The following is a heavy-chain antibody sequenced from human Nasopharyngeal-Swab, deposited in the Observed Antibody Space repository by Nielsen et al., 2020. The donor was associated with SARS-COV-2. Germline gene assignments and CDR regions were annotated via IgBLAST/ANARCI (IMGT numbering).Heavy chain of an antibody. Sequence: GESLKISCAAPGFTFSSYAMHRVRQAPGKGLEYVSVISSNGGSTNYANSVKGRFTISRDQSKNTLYLQMGSLRAEDMAVYYCARGGHSTSWLLFDYWGKGTLATVSS. CDR1: GFTFSSYA. V-gene: IGHV3-64*01. CDR2: ISSNGGST. J-gene: IGHJ4*02. CDR3: ARGGHSTSWLLFDY. D-gene: IGHD2-2*01.